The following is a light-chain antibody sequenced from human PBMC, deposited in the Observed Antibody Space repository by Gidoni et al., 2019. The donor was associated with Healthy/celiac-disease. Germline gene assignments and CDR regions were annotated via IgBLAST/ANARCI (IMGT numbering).Light chain of an antibody. J-gene: IGLJ1*01. CDR3: SSYTSSSTPCV. Sequence: QSALTQPASVSGSPGQSITISCTGPSSDVGGYNYVSWYQQHPGKAPKLMIYDVSHRPSGVSNRFSGSKSGNTASLTISGLQADDEADYYCSSYTSSSTPCVFGTGTKVTVL. V-gene: IGLV2-14*03. CDR1: SSDVGGYNY. CDR2: DVS.